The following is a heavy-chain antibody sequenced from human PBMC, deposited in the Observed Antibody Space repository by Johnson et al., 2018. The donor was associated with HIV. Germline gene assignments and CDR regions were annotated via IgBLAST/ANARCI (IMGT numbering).Heavy chain of an antibody. D-gene: IGHD5/OR15-5a*01. J-gene: IGHJ3*02. Sequence: QVQLVESGGGVVQPGRSLRLSCVVSGFTYSSYAMHWVRQAPGKGLEWVAVISYDGSNKYYAESVKGRFTISRDNSRNTLDLQMNSLRAEDTAVYYCASVFDAFDIWGQGTMVTVSS. CDR3: ASVFDAFDI. CDR2: ISYDGSNK. V-gene: IGHV3-30*04. CDR1: GFTYSSYA.